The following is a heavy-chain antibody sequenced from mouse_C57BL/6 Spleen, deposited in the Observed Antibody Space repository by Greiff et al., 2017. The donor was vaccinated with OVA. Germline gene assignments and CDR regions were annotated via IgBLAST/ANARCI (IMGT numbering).Heavy chain of an antibody. D-gene: IGHD2-4*01. CDR3: ARESDDYDGFAY. CDR2: IYPGSGST. V-gene: IGHV1-55*01. J-gene: IGHJ3*01. CDR1: GYTFTSYW. Sequence: QVQLQQPGAELVKPGASVKMSCKASGYTFTSYWITWVKQRPGQGLEWIGDIYPGSGSTNYNEKFKSKATLTVDTSSSTAYMQLSSLTSEDSAVYYCARESDDYDGFAYWGQGTLVTVSA.